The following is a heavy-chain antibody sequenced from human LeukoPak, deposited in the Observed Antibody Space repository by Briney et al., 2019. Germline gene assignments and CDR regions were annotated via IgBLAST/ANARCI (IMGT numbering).Heavy chain of an antibody. CDR1: GFTFDDYG. CDR3: ARHSRVLTTIIEYFQH. Sequence: GGSLRLSCAASGFTFDDYGMSWVRQAPGKGLEWVSGINWNGGSTGYADSVKGRFTISRDNAKNSLYLQMNSLRAEDTALYYCARHSRVLTTIIEYFQHWGQGNLVTVSS. V-gene: IGHV3-20*04. D-gene: IGHD2-21*02. CDR2: INWNGGST. J-gene: IGHJ1*01.